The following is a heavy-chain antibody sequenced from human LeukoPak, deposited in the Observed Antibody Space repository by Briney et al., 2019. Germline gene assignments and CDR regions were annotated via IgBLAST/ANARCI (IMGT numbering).Heavy chain of an antibody. V-gene: IGHV1-2*02. CDR1: GYSFAYYY. J-gene: IGHJ5*02. Sequence: ASVKVSCKASGYSFAYYYMHWVRQAPGQGLEWMGWIKPNSGDTRSAQKFQGRVTMTRDTSISTAYMELSSLRYDDTAVYYWATNILVRDIINWFDPWGQGTLVTVSS. D-gene: IGHD3-10*01. CDR2: IKPNSGDT. CDR3: ATNILVRDIINWFDP.